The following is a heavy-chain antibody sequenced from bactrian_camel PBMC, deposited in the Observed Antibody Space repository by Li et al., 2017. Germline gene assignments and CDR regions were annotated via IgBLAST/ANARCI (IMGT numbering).Heavy chain of an antibody. V-gene: IGHV3S54*01. Sequence: HVQLVESGGGSVQAGGSLKLSCKVSGYSVSHNCLGWYRQAPGKEREGVASIHAYTGMTAYAESVKGRFTISRDNDKNMLYLQLNSLKTEDTAMYFAAEDPTSTDGWATDFGSWAQGTQVTVS. CDR3: AEDPTSTDGWATDFGS. CDR2: IHAYTGMT. CDR1: GYSVSHNC. J-gene: IGHJ6*01. D-gene: IGHD1*01.